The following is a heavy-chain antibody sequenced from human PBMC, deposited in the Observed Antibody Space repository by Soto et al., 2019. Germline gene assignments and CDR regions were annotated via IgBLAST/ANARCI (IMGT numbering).Heavy chain of an antibody. Sequence: SLGLSCAASGFTFSSYAMSWVRQAPGEGLEWVSAIIGSGVSTYYADSVKGRFTISRDNSKNTLYLQLNSLRAEDTAVYYCAKDPSSSPGEDVWGKGTTVTVSS. CDR3: AKDPSSSPGEDV. V-gene: IGHV3-23*01. D-gene: IGHD3-16*01. CDR2: IIGSGVST. J-gene: IGHJ6*04. CDR1: GFTFSSYA.